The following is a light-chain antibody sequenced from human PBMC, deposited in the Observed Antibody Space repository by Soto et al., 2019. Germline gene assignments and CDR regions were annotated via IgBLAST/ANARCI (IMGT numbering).Light chain of an antibody. J-gene: IGLJ1*01. Sequence: QSALTQPASVSGSPGQSVTISCTGTSSDVGAYKYVSWYQKHPGKAPKLMIYGVSNRPSGVSNRFSGSKSGNTAFLTIPVLQPEDEADYYCSSFTGPTTLDVFGTGTKVTVL. V-gene: IGLV2-14*03. CDR1: SSDVGAYKY. CDR3: SSFTGPTTLDV. CDR2: GVS.